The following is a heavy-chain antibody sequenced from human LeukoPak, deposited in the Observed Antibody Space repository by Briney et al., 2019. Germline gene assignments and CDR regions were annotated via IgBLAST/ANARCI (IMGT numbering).Heavy chain of an antibody. J-gene: IGHJ3*02. V-gene: IGHV3-23*01. Sequence: PGGSLRLSCAASGFTFSSYAMSWVRQAPGKGLEWVSAISGSGGSTYYTDSVKGRFTISRHNSKNTLYLQMNSLRAEDTAVYYCAKGEYTAMGTYDAFDIWGQGTMVTVSS. CDR3: AKGEYTAMGTYDAFDI. CDR2: ISGSGGST. CDR1: GFTFSSYA. D-gene: IGHD5-18*01.